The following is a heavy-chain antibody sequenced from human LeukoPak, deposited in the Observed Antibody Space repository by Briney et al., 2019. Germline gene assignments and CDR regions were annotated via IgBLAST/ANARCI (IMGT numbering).Heavy chain of an antibody. CDR1: GFTFSSYA. D-gene: IGHD6-13*01. CDR2: ISYDGSNK. V-gene: IGHV3-30*04. Sequence: GGSLRLSCAASGFTFSSYAMHWVRQAPGKGLEWVAVISYDGSNKYYADSVKGRFTISRDNSKNTLYLQMNSLRAEDTAVYYCARDGYSAIAAAGSPPDYYYYGMDVWGKGTTVTVSS. J-gene: IGHJ6*04. CDR3: ARDGYSAIAAAGSPPDYYYYGMDV.